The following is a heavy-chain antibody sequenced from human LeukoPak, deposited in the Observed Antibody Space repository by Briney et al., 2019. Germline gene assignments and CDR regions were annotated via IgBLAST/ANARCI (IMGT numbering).Heavy chain of an antibody. J-gene: IGHJ4*02. CDR1: GFTFSSYA. CDR3: AKDAVQMSTTPYYFDS. D-gene: IGHD5-24*01. V-gene: IGHV3-33*06. Sequence: GGSLRLSWAAAGFTFSSYAMHWVRQAPGKGLEWVALIWYDASNEYYADSVKGRFTISRDNSKNTLSLQMNGLSAEDTAVYFCAKDAVQMSTTPYYFDSWGQGTLVTVSS. CDR2: IWYDASNE.